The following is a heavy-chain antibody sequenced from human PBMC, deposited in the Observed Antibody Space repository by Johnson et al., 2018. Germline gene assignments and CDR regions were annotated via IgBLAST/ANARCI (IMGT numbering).Heavy chain of an antibody. D-gene: IGHD4-17*01. Sequence: QVQLVQSGAEVKKPGASVKVSCKASGYTFTSYYMHWVRQAPGQGLEWMGIINPSGGSTSYAQKFPGRVTITRDMSTSTAYMELSSLRSEDTAVYYCAAESAGDYGDSDDAFDIWGQGTMVTVSS. CDR2: INPSGGST. J-gene: IGHJ3*02. CDR1: GYTFTSYY. CDR3: AAESAGDYGDSDDAFDI. V-gene: IGHV1-46*01.